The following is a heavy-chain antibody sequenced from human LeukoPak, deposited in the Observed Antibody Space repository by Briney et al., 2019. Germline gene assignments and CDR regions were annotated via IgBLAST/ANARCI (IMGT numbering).Heavy chain of an antibody. Sequence: GGSLRLSCAASGFTVSSNYMSWDRQAPGKGLEWVSVIYSGGSTYYADSVKGRFTISRDNSKNTLYLQMNSLRAEDTAVYYCARDSSDGRQDYWGQGTLVTVSS. J-gene: IGHJ4*02. CDR2: IYSGGST. CDR1: GFTVSSNY. V-gene: IGHV3-53*01. CDR3: ARDSSDGRQDY. D-gene: IGHD2-15*01.